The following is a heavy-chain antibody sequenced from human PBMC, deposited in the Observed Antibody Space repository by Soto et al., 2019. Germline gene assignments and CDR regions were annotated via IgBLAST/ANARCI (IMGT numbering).Heavy chain of an antibody. D-gene: IGHD6-13*01. J-gene: IGHJ6*03. CDR3: TTDEVPIAAAGTDYYYYYYMDV. CDR2: IKSKTDGGTT. Sequence: EGSLRLSCAASGFTFSNAWMSWVRQAPGKGLEWVGRIKSKTDGGTTDYAAPVKGRFTISRDDSKNTLYLQMNSLKTEDTAVYYCTTDEVPIAAAGTDYYYYYYMDVWGKGTTVTVSS. V-gene: IGHV3-15*01. CDR1: GFTFSNAW.